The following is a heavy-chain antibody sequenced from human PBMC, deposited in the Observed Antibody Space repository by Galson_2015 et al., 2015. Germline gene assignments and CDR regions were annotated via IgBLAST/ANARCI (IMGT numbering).Heavy chain of an antibody. Sequence: LRLSCAASGFTFSSYAMSWVRQAPGKGLEWVSAISGSGGSTYYADSVKGRFTISRDNSKNTLYLQMNSLRAEDTAVYYCAKAGAAMYYYYGMDVWGQGTTVTVSS. D-gene: IGHD2-2*01. V-gene: IGHV3-23*01. J-gene: IGHJ6*02. CDR3: AKAGAAMYYYYGMDV. CDR2: ISGSGGST. CDR1: GFTFSSYA.